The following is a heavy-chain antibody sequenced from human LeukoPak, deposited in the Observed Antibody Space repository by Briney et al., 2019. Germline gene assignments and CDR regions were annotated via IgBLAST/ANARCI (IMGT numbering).Heavy chain of an antibody. CDR1: GFSFGGYT. V-gene: IGHV3-48*04. CDR3: AREVPSGGYPPGDY. CDR2: ISRSSSAI. J-gene: IGHJ4*02. Sequence: PGGSLRLSCAASGFSFGGYTMNWVRQAPGKGLEWVSYISRSSSAIYYADSVKGRFTISRDNAKNSLYLQMNSLRAEDTAVYYCAREVPSGGYPPGDYWGQGTLVTVSS. D-gene: IGHD1-26*01.